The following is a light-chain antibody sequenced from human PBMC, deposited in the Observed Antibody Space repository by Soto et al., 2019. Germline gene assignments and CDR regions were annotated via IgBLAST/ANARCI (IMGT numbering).Light chain of an antibody. CDR1: QSVSSY. CDR3: QQRSNWP. CDR2: DAS. J-gene: IGKJ4*01. V-gene: IGKV3-11*01. Sequence: EIVLTQSPSTLSLSPGERATLSCRASQSVSSYLAWYQKKPGQAPRLLIYDASNRATGIPSRFSGSGSGTDFTITISRLEPEDFAVYYGQQRSNWPFGGGTKVEIK.